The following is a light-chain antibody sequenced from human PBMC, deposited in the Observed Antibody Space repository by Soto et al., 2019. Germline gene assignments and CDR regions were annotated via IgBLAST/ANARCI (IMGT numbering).Light chain of an antibody. V-gene: IGKV3-15*01. CDR2: GAS. J-gene: IGKJ4*01. CDR1: QSVNSN. CDR3: QQYNDWPRT. Sequence: EIVMTQSPATLSVSPGERATLSCRASQSVNSNLAWYQQEPGQAPRILIYGASTRATAIPARFSGSGSGTEFTLSISSLQSEDFAVYYCQQYNDWPRTFGGGTKVDIK.